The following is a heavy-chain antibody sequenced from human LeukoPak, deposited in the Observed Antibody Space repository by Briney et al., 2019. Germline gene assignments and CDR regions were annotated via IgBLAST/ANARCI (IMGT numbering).Heavy chain of an antibody. CDR3: ARVAAAGGYNWFDP. V-gene: IGHV4-59*01. CDR1: RGSIRTYY. J-gene: IGHJ5*02. CDR2: IYYSGST. D-gene: IGHD6-13*01. Sequence: PSETLSLTCTVSRGSIRTYYWSWIRQPPGKGLEWIGYIYYSGSTNYNPSLKSRVTISVDTSKNQFSLKLSSVTAADTAVYYCARVAAAGGYNWFDPWGQGTLVTVSS.